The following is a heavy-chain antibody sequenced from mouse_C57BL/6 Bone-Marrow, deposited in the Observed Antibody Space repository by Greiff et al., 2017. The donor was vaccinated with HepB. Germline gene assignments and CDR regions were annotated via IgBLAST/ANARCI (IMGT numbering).Heavy chain of an antibody. CDR1: GFTFSSYA. CDR2: ISDGGSYT. V-gene: IGHV5-4*03. J-gene: IGHJ3*01. CDR3: ASPCIYYGGPWFAY. D-gene: IGHD2-13*01. Sequence: DVMLVESGGGLVKPGGSLKLSCAASGFTFSSYAMSWVRQTPEKRLEWVATISDGGSYTYYPDNVKGGFTISRDNAKTNLYLQMSHLKSEDTAMYCCASPCIYYGGPWFAYWGQGTLVTVSA.